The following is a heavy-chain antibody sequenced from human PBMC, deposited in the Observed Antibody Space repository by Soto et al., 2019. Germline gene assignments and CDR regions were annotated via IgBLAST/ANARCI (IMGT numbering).Heavy chain of an antibody. CDR1: GFTFTTSA. D-gene: IGHD6-13*01. J-gene: IGHJ6*02. CDR2: ISYDGTNK. Sequence: PGGSLRLSCAASGFTFTTSAMHWVRQAPGKGLEWVSVISYDGTNKYYAESVKGRFTISRDNSKNTLYLQMNSLTGEDTAVYYCANGKKREQQLVSSYYYGMDVWGQGTTVTVSS. V-gene: IGHV3-30-3*01. CDR3: ANGKKREQQLVSSYYYGMDV.